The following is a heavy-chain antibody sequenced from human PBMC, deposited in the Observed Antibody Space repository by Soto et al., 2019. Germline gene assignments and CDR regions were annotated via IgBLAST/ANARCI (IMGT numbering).Heavy chain of an antibody. CDR1: GYTFTGYY. V-gene: IGHV1-18*04. J-gene: IGHJ4*02. D-gene: IGHD1-26*01. CDR3: ARGVGASYYFDY. Sequence: ASVKVSCKASGYTFTGYYMHWVRQAPGQGLEWMGWISAYNGNTNYAQKLQGRVTMTTDTSTSTAYMELRSLRSDDTAVYYCARGVGASYYFDYWGQGTTVTVSS. CDR2: ISAYNGNT.